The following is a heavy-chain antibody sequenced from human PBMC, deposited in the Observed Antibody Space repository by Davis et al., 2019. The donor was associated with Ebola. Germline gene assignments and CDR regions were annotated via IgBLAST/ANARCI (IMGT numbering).Heavy chain of an antibody. J-gene: IGHJ6*02. CDR1: GFTFSSYE. CDR3: ARDINWEDVYGLDV. V-gene: IGHV3-30-3*01. CDR2: ISYDGSSK. D-gene: IGHD7-27*01. Sequence: GGSLRLSCAASGFTFSSYEMHWVRQAPGKGLEWVALISYDGSSKYYADSVKGRFTISRDKSKNTLYLQMNSLRAEDTAVYYCARDINWEDVYGLDVWGQGTTVTVSS.